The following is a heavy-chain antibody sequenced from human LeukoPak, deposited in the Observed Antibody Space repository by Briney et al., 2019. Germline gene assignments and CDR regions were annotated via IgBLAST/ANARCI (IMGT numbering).Heavy chain of an antibody. D-gene: IGHD5-18*01. Sequence: ASVKVSCKASGYTFTSYGISWVRQAPGQGLEWMGWISAYNGNTNYAQKLQGRVTMTTDTSTSTAYMELRSLRSEDTAVYYCARDLGYSNMGAAFDIWGQGTMVTVSS. CDR2: ISAYNGNT. J-gene: IGHJ3*02. V-gene: IGHV1-18*01. CDR3: ARDLGYSNMGAAFDI. CDR1: GYTFTSYG.